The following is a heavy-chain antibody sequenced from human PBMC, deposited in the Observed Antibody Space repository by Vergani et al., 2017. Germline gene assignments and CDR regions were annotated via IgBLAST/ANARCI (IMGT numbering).Heavy chain of an antibody. CDR1: GVSITTYY. V-gene: IGHV4-59*01. J-gene: IGHJ4*02. CDR2: IYYSGST. CDR3: AGDSSNWQRADY. Sequence: QVRLQESGPGLVKPSETLSLICTVSGVSITTYYWSWVRQPPGKGLEWLGYIYYSGSTTYNPSLKSRLTISVDTSKNQFSLRLSSVTAADTALYYCAGDSSNWQRADYWGQGTLVTVSS. D-gene: IGHD6-13*01.